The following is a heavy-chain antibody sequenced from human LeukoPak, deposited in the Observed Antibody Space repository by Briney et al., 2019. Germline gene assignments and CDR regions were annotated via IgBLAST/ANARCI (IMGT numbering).Heavy chain of an antibody. CDR3: ARHGGYTWNDIYFDR. CDR2: IYPGNSDT. CDR1: GYTFTSWW. V-gene: IGHV5-51*01. D-gene: IGHD1-1*01. Sequence: GESLKISCKGSGYTFTSWWIGWVRQMPGKGLEWMGIIYPGNSDTRYSPSFQGQVTISADRSISTAYSQWSSLTASDTAIYYCARHGGYTWNDIYFDRWGQGTLVTVSS. J-gene: IGHJ5*02.